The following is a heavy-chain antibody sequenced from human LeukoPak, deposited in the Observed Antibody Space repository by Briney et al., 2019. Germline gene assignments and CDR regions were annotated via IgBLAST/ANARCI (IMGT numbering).Heavy chain of an antibody. Sequence: SETLSLTCAVSGGSISSGGYSWSWIRQPPGKGLEWIGYIYHSGSTYYDPSLKSRVTISVDRSKNQFSLKLSSVTAADTAVYYCARGRGEDAFDIWGQGTMVTVSS. CDR1: GGSISSGGYS. CDR2: IYHSGST. CDR3: ARGRGEDAFDI. D-gene: IGHD3-16*01. J-gene: IGHJ3*02. V-gene: IGHV4-30-2*01.